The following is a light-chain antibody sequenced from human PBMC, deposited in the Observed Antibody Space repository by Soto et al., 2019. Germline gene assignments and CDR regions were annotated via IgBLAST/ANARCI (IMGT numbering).Light chain of an antibody. J-gene: IGLJ3*02. Sequence: QSVLTQPASVSGSPGQSITISCTGTSSDIGGYDFVSWYQQHPAKAPRLIISEVTNRPSGVSNRFSGSKAGNTASLTISGLQVEDEDDYFCSSFTSRGTLVFGGGTQLTVL. V-gene: IGLV2-14*01. CDR1: SSDIGGYDF. CDR3: SSFTSRGTLV. CDR2: EVT.